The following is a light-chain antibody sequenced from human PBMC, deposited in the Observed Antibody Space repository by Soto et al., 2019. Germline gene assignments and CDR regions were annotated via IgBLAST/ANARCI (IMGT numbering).Light chain of an antibody. J-gene: IGLJ3*02. Sequence: QSVLTQPPSVSGAPGQRVTLSCTGNSSNLGAGYDVHWYQQLPGAAPKLVIFGNRNRPSGVPERFSGSKSGTSASLAIAGLQAEDEAHYYCQAYDYSLTASVFGGGTKLTVL. V-gene: IGLV1-40*01. CDR2: GNR. CDR1: SSNLGAGYD. CDR3: QAYDYSLTASV.